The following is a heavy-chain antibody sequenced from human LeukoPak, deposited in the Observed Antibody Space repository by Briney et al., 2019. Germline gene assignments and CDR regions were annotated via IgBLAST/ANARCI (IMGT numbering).Heavy chain of an antibody. CDR2: IVPILGIA. Sequence: SVKVSSKASGGTFSSYAISWVRQAPGQGLEWMGRIVPILGIANYAQKFQGRVTITADKSTSTAYMELSSLRSEDTAVYYCARDLGTCGGDCSDAFDIWGQGTMVTVSS. CDR1: GGTFSSYA. V-gene: IGHV1-69*04. J-gene: IGHJ3*02. CDR3: ARDLGTCGGDCSDAFDI. D-gene: IGHD2-21*02.